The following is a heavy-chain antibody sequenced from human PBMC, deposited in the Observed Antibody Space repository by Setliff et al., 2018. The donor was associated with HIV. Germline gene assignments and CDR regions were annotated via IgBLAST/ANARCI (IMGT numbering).Heavy chain of an antibody. J-gene: IGHJ4*02. CDR2: VYYSGST. V-gene: IGHV4-39*07. CDR3: ARGGGPDTNFDL. D-gene: IGHD5-18*01. Sequence: ASETLSLTCTVSGGSISSSSYYWHWIRQPPGKGLEWTWSVYYSGSTYYKPSLKRRVTLSVDTSKNQFSLRLSSVTAADRAVYYCARGGGPDTNFDLWGQGTLVTVSS. CDR1: GGSISSSSYY.